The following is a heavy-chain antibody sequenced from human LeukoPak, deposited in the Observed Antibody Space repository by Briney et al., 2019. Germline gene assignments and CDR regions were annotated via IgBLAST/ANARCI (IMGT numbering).Heavy chain of an antibody. D-gene: IGHD3-22*01. J-gene: IGHJ3*02. V-gene: IGHV1-46*01. CDR1: GYTFTSYY. CDR2: INPSGGST. Sequence: GASVKVSCKASGYTFTSYYMHWVRQAPGQGLEWMGIINPSGGSTSYAQKFQGRVTMTRDTSTSTVYMELSSLRSDDTAVYYCARSSSYYDSSGYPHYAFDIWGQGKMATVSS. CDR3: ARSSSYYDSSGYPHYAFDI.